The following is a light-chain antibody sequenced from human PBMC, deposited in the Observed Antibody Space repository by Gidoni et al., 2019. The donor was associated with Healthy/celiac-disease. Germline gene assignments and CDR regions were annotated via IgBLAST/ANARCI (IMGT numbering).Light chain of an antibody. CDR1: QSSSSY. J-gene: IGKJ4*01. Sequence: DIQMTQSPSSLSASVGDRVTITCRASQSSSSYLNWYQQKPGNAPKLLIYAASSLQSGVPSRFSGSGSGTDFTLTISSLQPEDFATYYCQQSYSTPLTFGGGTKVEIK. CDR3: QQSYSTPLT. V-gene: IGKV1-39*01. CDR2: AAS.